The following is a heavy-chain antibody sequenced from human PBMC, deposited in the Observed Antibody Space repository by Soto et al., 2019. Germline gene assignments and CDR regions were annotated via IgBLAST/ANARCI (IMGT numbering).Heavy chain of an antibody. CDR1: GYTFTSYA. CDR2: INAGNGTT. J-gene: IGHJ4*02. CDR3: ARDILFDY. Sequence: QVQLVQSGAEEKKSGASVKVSCKASGYTFTSYAMHWVRQAPGQRLEWMGWINAGNGTTKYSQKFQGRVTITRDTSASTAYMELSSLRSEDTAVYYCARDILFDYWGRGTLVTVSS. D-gene: IGHD2-15*01. V-gene: IGHV1-3*05.